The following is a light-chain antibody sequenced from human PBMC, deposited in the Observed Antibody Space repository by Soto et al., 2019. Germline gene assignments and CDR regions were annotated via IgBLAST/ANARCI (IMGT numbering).Light chain of an antibody. CDR3: QQYGSSRALT. Sequence: EIVLTQSPCTLSLSPGERATLSCRASQSVSSSYLDWYQQKPGQAPRLLIYGASIRATGIPDRFSGSGSGTDFTLTISRLEPEDFAVYYCQQYGSSRALTFGGGTKVEIK. V-gene: IGKV3-20*01. CDR2: GAS. J-gene: IGKJ4*01. CDR1: QSVSSSY.